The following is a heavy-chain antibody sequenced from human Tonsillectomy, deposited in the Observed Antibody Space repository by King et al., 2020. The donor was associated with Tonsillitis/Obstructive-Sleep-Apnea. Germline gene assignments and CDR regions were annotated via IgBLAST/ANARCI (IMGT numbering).Heavy chain of an antibody. V-gene: IGHV3-9*01. CDR3: AKDISATSYYMDV. CDR1: GFTFDDFA. CDR2: ISWNSRSI. J-gene: IGHJ6*03. Sequence: QLVQSGGGLVQPGRSLRLSCAASGFTFDDFAMHWVRQAPGKGLEWVSGISWNSRSIDYADSVKGRFTTSRDNAKNSLYLQMNSLRAEDTALYYCAKDISATSYYMDVWGKGTTVIVSS. D-gene: IGHD5-12*01.